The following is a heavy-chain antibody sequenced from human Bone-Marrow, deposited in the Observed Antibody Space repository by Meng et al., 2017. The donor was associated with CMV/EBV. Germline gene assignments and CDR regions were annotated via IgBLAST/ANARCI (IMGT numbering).Heavy chain of an antibody. J-gene: IGHJ6*02. Sequence: SVKVSCKASGGTFSNSAISWVRQAPGQGLEWVGRIIPASGTAIHAQKFQGRVTITSDESASTGYMELSSLRSEDTAVYYCARDVGLTTVTTNGMDVWGQGTTVTVSS. CDR2: IIPASGTA. CDR1: GGTFSNSA. D-gene: IGHD4-11*01. V-gene: IGHV1-69*13. CDR3: ARDVGLTTVTTNGMDV.